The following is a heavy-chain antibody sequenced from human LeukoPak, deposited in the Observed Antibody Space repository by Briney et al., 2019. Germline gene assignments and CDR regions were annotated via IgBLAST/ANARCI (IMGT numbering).Heavy chain of an antibody. CDR1: GFTLSSYG. J-gene: IGHJ4*02. CDR3: AKGTGYDY. Sequence: GRSLRLSCAASGFTLSSYGMHWVRQAPGKGVEWVAVISYDGSNKYNADSVKGRFTISRDNSKNTLYLQMNSLRAEDTAVYYCAKGTGYDYWGQGTLVTVSS. CDR2: ISYDGSNK. D-gene: IGHD7-27*01. V-gene: IGHV3-30*18.